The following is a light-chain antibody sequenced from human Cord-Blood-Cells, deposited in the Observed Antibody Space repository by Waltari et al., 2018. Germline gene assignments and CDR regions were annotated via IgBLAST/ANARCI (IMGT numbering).Light chain of an antibody. V-gene: IGLV2-14*01. CDR3: SSYTSSSTVV. Sequence: QSALTQPASVSGSPGQSITISSTGTSSAVGGYNYVSWYQQHPGKAPKLMIYEVSNRPSGVSNRFSGSKSGNTASLTISGLQAEDEADYYCSSYTSSSTVVFGGGTKLTVL. CDR1: SSAVGGYNY. CDR2: EVS. J-gene: IGLJ2*01.